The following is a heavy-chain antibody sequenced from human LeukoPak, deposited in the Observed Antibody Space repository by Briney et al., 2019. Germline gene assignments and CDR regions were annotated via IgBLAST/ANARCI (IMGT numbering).Heavy chain of an antibody. CDR2: IKQDGSEK. CDR1: GGSISSSSYY. V-gene: IGHV3-7*03. D-gene: IGHD3-10*01. J-gene: IGHJ3*02. CDR3: ARAYYYGSGSYDAFDI. Sequence: ETLSLTCTVSGGSISSSSYYWGWIRQPPGKGLEWVADIKQDGSEKYYVDSVKGRFSISRDNAKNSLYLQMNSLRAEDTALYYCARAYYYGSGSYDAFDIWGQGTMVTVSS.